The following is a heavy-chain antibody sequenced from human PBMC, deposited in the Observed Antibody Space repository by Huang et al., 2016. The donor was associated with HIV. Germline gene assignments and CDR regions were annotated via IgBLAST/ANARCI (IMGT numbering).Heavy chain of an antibody. V-gene: IGHV5-51*01. D-gene: IGHD4-17*01. CDR3: ARPRRTEYGDPWDAFDI. CDR1: GYSFNNYW. CDR2: IYPGDSDS. Sequence: ELQLVQSGAEVKKPGESLTIACKGSGYSFNNYWVAWVRQMPGKGLEGMAMIYPGDSDSRYSPSFQGQVSISADKSINTVYLHWGSLKASDTATYYCARPRRTEYGDPWDAFDIWGQGTMVTVSS. J-gene: IGHJ3*02.